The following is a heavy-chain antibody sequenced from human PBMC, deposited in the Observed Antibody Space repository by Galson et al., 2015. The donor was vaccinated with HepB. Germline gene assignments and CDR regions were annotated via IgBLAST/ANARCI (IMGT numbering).Heavy chain of an antibody. Sequence: SLRLSCAASGFTFSSYGMHWVRQAPGKGLEWVAVIWYDGSNKYYADSVKGRFTISRDNSKNTLYLQMNSLRAEDTAVYYCARGPLNYCGGDCYSDYYYYGMDVWGQGTTVTVSS. CDR2: IWYDGSNK. J-gene: IGHJ6*02. CDR3: ARGPLNYCGGDCYSDYYYYGMDV. V-gene: IGHV3-33*08. CDR1: GFTFSSYG. D-gene: IGHD2-21*02.